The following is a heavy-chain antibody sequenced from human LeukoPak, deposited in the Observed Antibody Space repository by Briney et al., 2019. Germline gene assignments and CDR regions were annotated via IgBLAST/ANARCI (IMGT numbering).Heavy chain of an antibody. Sequence: GGSLRLSCAAPGFTFSSYGMHWVRQAPGKGLEWVAVISYDGSNKYYADSVKGRFTISRDNSKNTLYLQMNSLRAEDTAVYYCAKDLGGVARNWFDPWGQGTLVTVSS. CDR2: ISYDGSNK. CDR1: GFTFSSYG. V-gene: IGHV3-30*18. J-gene: IGHJ5*02. CDR3: AKDLGGVARNWFDP. D-gene: IGHD3-3*01.